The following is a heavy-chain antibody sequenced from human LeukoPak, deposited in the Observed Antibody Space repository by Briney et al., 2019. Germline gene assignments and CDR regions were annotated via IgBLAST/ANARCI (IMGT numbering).Heavy chain of an antibody. CDR3: ARDLKSYHAFDI. J-gene: IGHJ3*02. V-gene: IGHV1-69*13. CDR2: IIPIFGTA. Sequence: ASEKVSCKASGGTFSSYAISWVRQAPGQGLEWMGGIIPIFGTANYAQKFQGRVTITADESTSTAYMELSSLRSEDTAVYYCARDLKSYHAFDIWGQGTMVTVSS. CDR1: GGTFSSYA.